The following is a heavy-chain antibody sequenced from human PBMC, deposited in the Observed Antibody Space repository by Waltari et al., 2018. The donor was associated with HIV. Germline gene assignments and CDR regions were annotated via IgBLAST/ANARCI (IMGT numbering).Heavy chain of an antibody. CDR3: AKDSYQYYYDSSGYPGW. J-gene: IGHJ4*02. V-gene: IGHV3-23*01. D-gene: IGHD3-22*01. Sequence: EVQLLESGGGLVQPGGSLRLSCAASGFTFSSYAMSWVRQAPGKGLEWVSAISGSGGSTYYADSVKGRFTISRDNSKNTLYLQMNSLRAEDTAVYYCAKDSYQYYYDSSGYPGWWGQGTLVTVSS. CDR1: GFTFSSYA. CDR2: ISGSGGST.